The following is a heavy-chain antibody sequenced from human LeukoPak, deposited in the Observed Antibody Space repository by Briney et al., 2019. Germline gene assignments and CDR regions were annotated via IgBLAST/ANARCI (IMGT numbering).Heavy chain of an antibody. J-gene: IGHJ4*02. Sequence: PSETLSLTCAVYGGSFSGYYWSWIRQPPGKGLEWIGEINHSGSTNYNPSLKSRVTISVDTSKNQFSLKLNSVTAADTAVYYCARDGFGDLVWKYLDYWGQGPLVTVPS. CDR2: INHSGST. D-gene: IGHD3-10*01. V-gene: IGHV4-34*01. CDR3: ARDGFGDLVWKYLDY. CDR1: GGSFSGYY.